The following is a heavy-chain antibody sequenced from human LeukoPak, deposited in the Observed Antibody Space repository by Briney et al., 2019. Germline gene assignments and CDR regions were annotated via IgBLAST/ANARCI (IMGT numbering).Heavy chain of an antibody. V-gene: IGHV4-4*07. D-gene: IGHD1-20*01. CDR3: ARDRYTWHDRDWFDS. CDR1: GDSISTSY. Sequence: PSETLSLTXTVSGDSISTSYWSWIRQPAGKRMEWIGRIFASGETNYNPSLESRVIMSRDTSNNQFFLRLTSVTAADTAVYYCARDRYTWHDRDWFDSWGQGTLVTVSS. CDR2: IFASGET. J-gene: IGHJ5*01.